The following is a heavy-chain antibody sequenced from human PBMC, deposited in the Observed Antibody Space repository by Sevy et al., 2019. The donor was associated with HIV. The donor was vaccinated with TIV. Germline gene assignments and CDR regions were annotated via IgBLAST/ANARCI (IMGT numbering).Heavy chain of an antibody. V-gene: IGHV3-33*01. Sequence: GGSLRLSCAAPGFTFSSYGMHWVRQAPGKGLEWVAVIWYDGSNKYYADSVKGRFTISRDNSKNTLYLQMNSLRAEDTAVYYCARDGREYCSGGSCYGDFQHWGQGTLVTVSS. D-gene: IGHD2-15*01. CDR1: GFTFSSYG. CDR2: IWYDGSNK. CDR3: ARDGREYCSGGSCYGDFQH. J-gene: IGHJ1*01.